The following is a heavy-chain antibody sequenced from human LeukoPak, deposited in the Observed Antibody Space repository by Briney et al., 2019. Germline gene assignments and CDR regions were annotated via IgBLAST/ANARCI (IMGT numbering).Heavy chain of an antibody. V-gene: IGHV3-20*01. D-gene: IGHD5-18*01. CDR3: ARYAEDTAMVCYGMDV. CDR2: INWNGGST. Sequence: PGGSLRLSCAASGFTFSSYAMSWVRQAPGKGLEWVSGINWNGGSTGYADSVKGRFTISRDNAKNSLYLQMNSLRAEDTALYHCARYAEDTAMVCYGMDVWGQGTTVTVSS. CDR1: GFTFSSYA. J-gene: IGHJ6*02.